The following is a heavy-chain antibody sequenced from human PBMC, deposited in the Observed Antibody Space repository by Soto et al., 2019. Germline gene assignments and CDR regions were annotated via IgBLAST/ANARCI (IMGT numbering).Heavy chain of an antibody. Sequence: EVQVLESGGGLVQPGGSLRLSCAASGFTFSSYAMTWVRQAPGKGLEWVSGISGSGGNTYYADSVKGRFTISRDNSKNTLYLQMNSLRADDTAVYYCAQGLGDYCYYTMDVWGQGTTVTVSS. D-gene: IGHD4-17*01. V-gene: IGHV3-23*01. J-gene: IGHJ6*02. CDR1: GFTFSSYA. CDR3: AQGLGDYCYYTMDV. CDR2: ISGSGGNT.